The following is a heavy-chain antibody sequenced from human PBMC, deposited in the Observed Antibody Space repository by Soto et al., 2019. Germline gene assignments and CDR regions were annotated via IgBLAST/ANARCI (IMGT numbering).Heavy chain of an antibody. D-gene: IGHD1-26*01. CDR3: VRGVSVTLAVQGGAPDKNYFDS. Sequence: SETLSLTCAVYGGSFSGYYWSWIRQPPGKGLEWIGEIDHSGITNHNTALRSRATMSVDTSKNQFSLKLRSVTAADTAVYYCVRGVSVTLAVQGGAPDKNYFDSWSQGTLVTVSS. CDR2: IDHSGIT. J-gene: IGHJ4*02. V-gene: IGHV4-34*04. CDR1: GGSFSGYY.